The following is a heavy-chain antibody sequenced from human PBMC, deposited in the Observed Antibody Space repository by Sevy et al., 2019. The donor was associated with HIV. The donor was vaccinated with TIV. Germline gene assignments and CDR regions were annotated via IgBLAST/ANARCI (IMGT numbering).Heavy chain of an antibody. CDR2: ISSSSSYI. CDR3: ARGXVXSXXDX. Sequence: GGSLRLSCAASGFXFSSYSMNWVRQAPGKGLEWVSSISSSSSYIYYADSVKGRFTISRDNAKNSLYLQMNSLRAEDTAVXYCARGXVXSXXDXXGQGTMVTVSS. CDR1: GFXFSSYS. J-gene: IGHJ3*02. V-gene: IGHV3-21*01. D-gene: IGHD1-26*01.